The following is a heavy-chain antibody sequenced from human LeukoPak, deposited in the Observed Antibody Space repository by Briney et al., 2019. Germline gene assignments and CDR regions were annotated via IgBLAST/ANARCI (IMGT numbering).Heavy chain of an antibody. CDR2: SNSDGSST. CDR1: GFTFSSYW. Sequence: SGGSLRLSCAASGFTFSSYWMHWVRQAPGKGLVWVSRSNSDGSSTTYADSVKGRFTISRDNAKNSLYLQMNSLRAEDTAVYYCARAGYSGYDSRYYYYMDVWGKGTTVTVSS. D-gene: IGHD5-12*01. J-gene: IGHJ6*03. CDR3: ARAGYSGYDSRYYYYMDV. V-gene: IGHV3-74*01.